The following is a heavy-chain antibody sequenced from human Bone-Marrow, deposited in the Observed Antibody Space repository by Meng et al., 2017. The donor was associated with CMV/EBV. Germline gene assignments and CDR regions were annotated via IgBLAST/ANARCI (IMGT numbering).Heavy chain of an antibody. CDR2: ITSKANSYAT. CDR3: ARTMIVV. D-gene: IGHD3-22*01. CDR1: GFTFSGSA. V-gene: IGHV3-73*01. Sequence: GESLKISCAASGFTFSGSAMHWVRQASGKGLEWVGHITSKANSYATLYAASVKGRFTISRDNSKNTLYLQMNSLRAEDTAVYYCARTMIVVWGQGTLVTVSS. J-gene: IGHJ4*02.